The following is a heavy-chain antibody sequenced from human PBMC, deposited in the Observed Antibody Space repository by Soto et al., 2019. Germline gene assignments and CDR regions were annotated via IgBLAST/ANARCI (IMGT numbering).Heavy chain of an antibody. V-gene: IGHV3-30-3*01. D-gene: IGHD3-10*01. CDR3: ARERVEYGEYHFYGMDV. CDR1: GFSFSSYA. Sequence: QVQLVESGAGVVQPGRTLRLSCAASGFSFSSYAMHWVRQAPGKGLEWVAVIAYDGTKTFYADSVKGRFTISRGNSNTLYLQMNGLRGEDTAVYYCARERVEYGEYHFYGMDVWGQGTTVTVSS. CDR2: IAYDGTKT. J-gene: IGHJ6*02.